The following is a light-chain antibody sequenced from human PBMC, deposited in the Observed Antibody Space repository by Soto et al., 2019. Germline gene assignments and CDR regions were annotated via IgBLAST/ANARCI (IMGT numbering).Light chain of an antibody. CDR1: SSDVVGYNY. J-gene: IGLJ1*01. CDR2: DVS. V-gene: IGLV2-8*01. Sequence: QSVLTQPPSAYGSPGQSVTISCTGTSSDVVGYNYVSWYQHHPGKAPKLMIYDVSKRPSGVPDRFSGSKSGNTASLTVSGLQAEDEADYYCSSYAGSNFYVFGAGTKLTVL. CDR3: SSYAGSNFYV.